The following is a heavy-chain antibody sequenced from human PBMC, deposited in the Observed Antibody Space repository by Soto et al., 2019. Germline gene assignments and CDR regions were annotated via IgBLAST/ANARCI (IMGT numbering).Heavy chain of an antibody. D-gene: IGHD5-12*01. V-gene: IGHV2-5*02. Sequence: ESGPTLVNHTQTLTLTCTFSGFSLSTSGVGVGWIRQPPGKALEWLALIYWDDDKRYSPSLKSRLTITKDTSKNQVVLTMTNMDPVDTATYYCAHRPEMATDDSSYYGMDVWGQGTTVTVSS. CDR1: GFSLSTSGVG. CDR3: AHRPEMATDDSSYYGMDV. J-gene: IGHJ6*02. CDR2: IYWDDDK.